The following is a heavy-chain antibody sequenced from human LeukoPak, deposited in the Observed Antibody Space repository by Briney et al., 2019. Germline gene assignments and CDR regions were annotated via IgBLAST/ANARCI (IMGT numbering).Heavy chain of an antibody. Sequence: QAGGSLRLSCAASGFTFSNSAMSWVRQAPGKGLEWVSTLSGSGITTYYADSVKGRFTISRDNSKNTLYLQINSLRAEDTAVYYCAKGIYSSGWSYFDYWGHGTLVTVSS. CDR3: AKGIYSSGWSYFDY. J-gene: IGHJ4*01. CDR2: LSGSGITT. D-gene: IGHD6-19*01. CDR1: GFTFSNSA. V-gene: IGHV3-23*01.